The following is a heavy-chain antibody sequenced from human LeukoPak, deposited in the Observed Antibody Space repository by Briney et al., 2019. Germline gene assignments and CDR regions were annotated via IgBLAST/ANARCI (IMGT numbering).Heavy chain of an antibody. CDR3: ARKRFYYDSSGRFDY. CDR2: INHSGST. V-gene: IGHV4-34*01. J-gene: IGHJ4*02. CDR1: GGSFSGYY. Sequence: PSETLSLTCAVYGGSFSGYYWSWIRQPPGKGLEWIGEINHSGSTNYNPSLKSRVTISVDTSKNQFSLKLSSATAADTAVYYCARKRFYYDSSGRFDYWGQGTLVTVSS. D-gene: IGHD3-22*01.